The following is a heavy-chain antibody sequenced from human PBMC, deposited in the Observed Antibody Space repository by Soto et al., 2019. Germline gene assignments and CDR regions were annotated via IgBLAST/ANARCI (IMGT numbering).Heavy chain of an antibody. J-gene: IGHJ4*02. V-gene: IGHV4-30-4*01. CDR3: DRGGDPYYDILTLYYSPTRFDY. CDR1: GGSISSGDYY. Sequence: SETLSLTCTVSGGSISSGDYYWSWIRQPPGKGLEWIGYIYYSGSTYYNPSLKSRVTISVDTSKNQFSLKLSSVTAADTAVYYCDRGGDPYYDILTLYYSPTRFDYWGQGTLVTVSS. CDR2: IYYSGST. D-gene: IGHD3-9*01.